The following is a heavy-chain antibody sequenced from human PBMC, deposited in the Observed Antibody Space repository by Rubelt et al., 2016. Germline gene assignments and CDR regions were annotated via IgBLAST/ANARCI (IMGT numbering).Heavy chain of an antibody. V-gene: IGHV4-59*08. CDR3: ARQAYTTTFPFDY. CDR2: ISYSGST. CDR1: GGSITPYY. J-gene: IGHJ4*02. Sequence: QVQLQESGPGLVKPSETLSLTCTVSGGSITPYYWSWIRQPPGKGLEWIGYISYSGSTNYNPSLKSRFTISVDTSKNQFSLKLSSVTAADTAVYYCARQAYTTTFPFDYWGQGTLVTVSS. D-gene: IGHD2/OR15-2a*01.